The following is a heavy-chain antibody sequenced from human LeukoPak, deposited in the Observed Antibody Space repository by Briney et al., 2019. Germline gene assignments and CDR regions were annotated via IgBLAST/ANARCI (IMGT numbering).Heavy chain of an antibody. J-gene: IGHJ4*02. CDR1: GFTFSDAW. V-gene: IGHV3-15*01. Sequence: KSGGSLRLSCVASGFTFSDAWMSWVRQAPGKGLEWVGRIKSKIDGGTIDHAAPVKGRFTISRDGSRNTLYLQMNSLKTEDTAVYYCTTRRQDGWWGQGTLVTVSS. D-gene: IGHD2-15*01. CDR3: TTRRQDGW. CDR2: IKSKIDGGTI.